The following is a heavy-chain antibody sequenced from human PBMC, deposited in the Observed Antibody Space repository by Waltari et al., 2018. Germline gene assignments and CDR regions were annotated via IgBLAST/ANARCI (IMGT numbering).Heavy chain of an antibody. J-gene: IGHJ2*01. D-gene: IGHD4-17*01. V-gene: IGHV4-38-2*02. CDR2: VSHTGST. Sequence: QVQLQESGPGLVKPSETLSLNCTVSGYSISSGIYGGWIRQPPGKDLEWIGIVSHTGSTYYNPSLKSRVTISLDTSKNRFSLNLSSVTAADTAVYYCATYTFGTYGDFDQGYIDLWGRGTLVTVSS. CDR3: ATYTFGTYGDFDQGYIDL. CDR1: GYSISSGIY.